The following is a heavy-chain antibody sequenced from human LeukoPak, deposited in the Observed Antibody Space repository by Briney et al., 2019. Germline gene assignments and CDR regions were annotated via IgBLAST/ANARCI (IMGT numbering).Heavy chain of an antibody. D-gene: IGHD3-10*01. CDR1: GYTLTELS. Sequence: ASVKVSCKVSGYTLTELSMHWVRLAPGKGLEWMGGFDPEDGETIYAQKFQGRVTMTEDTSTDTAYMELSSLRSEDTAVYYCATAPVYYYGSGSYNYWGQGTLVTVSS. V-gene: IGHV1-24*01. CDR3: ATAPVYYYGSGSYNY. J-gene: IGHJ4*02. CDR2: FDPEDGET.